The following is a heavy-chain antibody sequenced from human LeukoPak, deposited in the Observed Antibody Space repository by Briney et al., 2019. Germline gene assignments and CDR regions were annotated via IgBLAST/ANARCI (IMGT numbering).Heavy chain of an antibody. CDR3: ARVRTPASTPNYDFWSNYYPYFDY. J-gene: IGHJ4*02. Sequence: PSQTLSLTCTVSGASISSGDYHWSWIRQPPGKGLEWIGYIYYSGTTYYNPSLKSRVAISIDTSKNQFSLNLNSVTAADTAVYYCARVRTPASTPNYDFWSNYYPYFDYWGQGTLVTVSS. D-gene: IGHD3-3*01. V-gene: IGHV4-30-4*08. CDR1: GASISSGDYH. CDR2: IYYSGTT.